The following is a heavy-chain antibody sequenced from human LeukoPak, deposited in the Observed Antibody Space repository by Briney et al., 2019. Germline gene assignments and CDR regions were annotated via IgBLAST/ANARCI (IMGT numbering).Heavy chain of an antibody. J-gene: IGHJ4*02. CDR2: ISWNSGSI. Sequence: GRSLRLSCAASGFTFDDYAMHWVRQAPGKGLEWVSGISWNSGSIGYADSVKGRFTISRDNAKNSLYLQMNSLRAEDTALYYCAKGTHYGDYLSVWGQGTLVTVSS. CDR1: GFTFDDYA. CDR3: AKGTHYGDYLSV. V-gene: IGHV3-9*01. D-gene: IGHD4-17*01.